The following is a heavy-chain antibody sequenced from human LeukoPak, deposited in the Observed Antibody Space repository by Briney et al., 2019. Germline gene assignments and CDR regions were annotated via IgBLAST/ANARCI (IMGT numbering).Heavy chain of an antibody. CDR1: GFTFSGYT. J-gene: IGHJ3*02. CDR2: ISSSCSYI. Sequence: GGSLRLSCAASGFTFSGYTMNWVRQAPGKGLEWVSSISSSCSYIYYADSVKGRFTISRDNAKNSLYLQMNSLRAEDTAMYYCARGLTLDAFDIWGQGTMVTVSS. V-gene: IGHV3-21*01. CDR3: ARGLTLDAFDI.